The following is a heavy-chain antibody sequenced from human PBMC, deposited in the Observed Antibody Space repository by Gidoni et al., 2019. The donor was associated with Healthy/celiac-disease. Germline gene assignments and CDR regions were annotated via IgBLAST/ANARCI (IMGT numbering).Heavy chain of an antibody. Sequence: QVQLVESGGGVVQPGGSLRLPCAASGFIFSSYGMHWVRQAPGKGLEWVAVIWYDGSNKYFADSVKGRFTISRDNSKNMLYLQMNSLRAEDTAVYYCARESVGFDSWGQGTLVTVSS. CDR2: IWYDGSNK. CDR3: ARESVGFDS. V-gene: IGHV3-33*01. J-gene: IGHJ5*01. CDR1: GFIFSSYG.